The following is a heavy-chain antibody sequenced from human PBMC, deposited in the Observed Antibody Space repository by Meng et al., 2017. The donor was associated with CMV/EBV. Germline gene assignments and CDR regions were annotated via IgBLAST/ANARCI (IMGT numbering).Heavy chain of an antibody. J-gene: IGHJ5*02. CDR2: IYSGGST. Sequence: SCAASGFTVSNNYMSWVRQAPGKGLEWVSVIYSGGSTYYADSVKGRFTISRDNSKNTLYLQMNSLRAEDTAVYYCARAASSSMTLDPWSQGTLVTVSS. CDR3: ARAASSSMTLDP. D-gene: IGHD2/OR15-2a*01. CDR1: GFTVSNNY. V-gene: IGHV3-66*02.